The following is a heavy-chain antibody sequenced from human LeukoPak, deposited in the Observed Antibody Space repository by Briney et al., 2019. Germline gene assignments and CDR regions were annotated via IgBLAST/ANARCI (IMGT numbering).Heavy chain of an antibody. V-gene: IGHV3-30-3*01. CDR3: AKDRGWCFEY. Sequence: PGRSLRLSCAASGFTFSSYAMHWVRQAPGKGLEWVAVISYDGSNKYYADSVKGRFTISRDNSKNTLYLQMNSLRVEDTAVYYCAKDRGWCFEYWGQGTLVTVSS. J-gene: IGHJ4*02. CDR2: ISYDGSNK. D-gene: IGHD6-19*01. CDR1: GFTFSSYA.